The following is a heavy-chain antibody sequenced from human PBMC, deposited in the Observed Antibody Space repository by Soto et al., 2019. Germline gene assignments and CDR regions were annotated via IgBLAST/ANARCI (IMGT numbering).Heavy chain of an antibody. J-gene: IGHJ4*02. CDR2: ISSSSSTI. V-gene: IGHV3-48*01. Sequence: EVQLVESGGGLVQPVGSLRLSCAASGFTFSSYRMNWVRQDTGKWLEWVSYISSSSSTIYYADSLKGRFTISRDNAKNSLYLQMNSLRAEDTAVYYWARAADEIAANLHFDYWGQGTLVTVSS. CDR1: GFTFSSYR. CDR3: ARAADEIAANLHFDY. D-gene: IGHD6-13*01.